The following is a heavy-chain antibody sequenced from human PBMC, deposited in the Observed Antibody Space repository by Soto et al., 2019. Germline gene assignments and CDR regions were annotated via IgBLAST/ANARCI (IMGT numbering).Heavy chain of an antibody. CDR1: GGSISSYY. V-gene: IGHV4-59*01. Sequence: PSETLSLTCTVSGGSISSYYWSWIRQPPGKGLEWIGYIYYGGSTNYNPSLKSRVTISVDTSKNQFSLKLSSVTAADTAVYYCARDQGQEGNWFDPWGQGTLVTVSS. J-gene: IGHJ5*02. CDR2: IYYGGST. CDR3: ARDQGQEGNWFDP.